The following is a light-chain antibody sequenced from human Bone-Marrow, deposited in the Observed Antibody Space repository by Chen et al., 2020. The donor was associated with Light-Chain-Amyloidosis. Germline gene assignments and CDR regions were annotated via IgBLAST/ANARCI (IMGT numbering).Light chain of an antibody. CDR1: SSDVGGYNY. Sequence: QSALTQPASVSGSPGQSITISCTGTSSDVGGYNYVSWYQHHPGEAPKLMIYEVSNRPSGVSNRFSGSKYGNTASLTISGLQAEDEADYYCSSFTSRSTRVFGGGTKLTAL. CDR2: EVS. CDR3: SSFTSRSTRV. J-gene: IGLJ3*02. V-gene: IGLV2-14*01.